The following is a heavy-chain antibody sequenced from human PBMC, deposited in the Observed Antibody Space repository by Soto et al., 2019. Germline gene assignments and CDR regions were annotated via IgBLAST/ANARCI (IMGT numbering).Heavy chain of an antibody. CDR3: GRDNGIAGSFDS. J-gene: IGHJ5*01. Sequence: QPGGSLRLSCAACVFAFSTYSMTWVRQAPGKGMERVSYISFSSTTIFYADSVRGRFTISRDNAKNSLYVQMDSMRYEDTAVYDCGRDNGIAGSFDSWGQGTLVTVSS. CDR1: VFAFSTYS. V-gene: IGHV3-48*02. CDR2: ISFSSTTI. D-gene: IGHD6-13*01.